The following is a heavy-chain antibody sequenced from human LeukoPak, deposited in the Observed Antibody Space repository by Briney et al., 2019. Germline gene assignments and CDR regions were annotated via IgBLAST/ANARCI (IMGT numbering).Heavy chain of an antibody. J-gene: IGHJ4*02. CDR3: VRDGDTSGYTN. V-gene: IGHV3-7*01. Sequence: GGSLRLSCAASGFTFSSYWMHWVCQAPAKGLEWVANIKQDGSEKYYVDSVKGRFTISRDNAKNSLYLQMNSLRAEDTAVYSCVRDGDTSGYTNWGQGTLVTVSS. D-gene: IGHD3-22*01. CDR1: GFTFSSYW. CDR2: IKQDGSEK.